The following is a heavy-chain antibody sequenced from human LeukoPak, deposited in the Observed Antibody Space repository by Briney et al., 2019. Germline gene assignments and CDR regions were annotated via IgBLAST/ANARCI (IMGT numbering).Heavy chain of an antibody. V-gene: IGHV1-2*02. Sequence: GASVTVSCKASGYTFTGYYMHWVRQAPGQGLEWMGWINPNSGGTNYAQKFQGRVTMTRDTSISTAYMELSRLRSDDTAVYYCARGDYYGSGSYSTSPDYYYYGMDVWGQGTTVTVSS. CDR1: GYTFTGYY. CDR2: INPNSGGT. J-gene: IGHJ6*02. CDR3: ARGDYYGSGSYSTSPDYYYYGMDV. D-gene: IGHD3-10*01.